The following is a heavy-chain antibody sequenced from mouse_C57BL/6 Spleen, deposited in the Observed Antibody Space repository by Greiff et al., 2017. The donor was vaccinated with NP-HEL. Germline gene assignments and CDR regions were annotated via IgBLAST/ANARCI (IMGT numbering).Heavy chain of an antibody. V-gene: IGHV1-50*01. CDR2: IDPSDSYT. J-gene: IGHJ2*01. D-gene: IGHD1-1*01. Sequence: QVQLKQPGAELVKPGASVKLSCKASGYTFTSYWMQWVKQRPGQGLEWIGEIDPSDSYTNYNQKFKGKATLTVDTSSSTAYMQLSSLTSEDSAVYYCARAIITTVVATRDFDYWGQGTTLTVSS. CDR3: ARAIITTVVATRDFDY. CDR1: GYTFTSYW.